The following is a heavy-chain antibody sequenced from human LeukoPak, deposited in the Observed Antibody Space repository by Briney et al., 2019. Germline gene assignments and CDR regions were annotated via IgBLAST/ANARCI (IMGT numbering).Heavy chain of an antibody. CDR1: GGSITSYY. D-gene: IGHD1-20*01. CDR2: IYYSGST. Sequence: SGTLSLTCTVSGGSITSYYWSWIRQPPGKGLEWIGYIYYSGSTNYNPSLKSRVTISVDTSKNQFSLKLSSVTAADTAVYYCARSVHNWNDYFGYWGQGTLVTVSS. V-gene: IGHV4-59*01. J-gene: IGHJ4*01. CDR3: ARSVHNWNDYFGY.